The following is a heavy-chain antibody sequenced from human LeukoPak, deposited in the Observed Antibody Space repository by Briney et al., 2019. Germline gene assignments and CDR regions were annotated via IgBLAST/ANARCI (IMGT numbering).Heavy chain of an antibody. Sequence: LGRSLRLSCAASGFTFSSYGMHWVRQAPGKGLEWVAVIWYDGSNKYYADSVKGRFTISRDNSKNTLYLQMNSLRAEDTAVYYCARDQGSGWYRYYYYGMDVWGKGTTVTVSS. J-gene: IGHJ6*04. CDR2: IWYDGSNK. D-gene: IGHD6-19*01. CDR3: ARDQGSGWYRYYYYGMDV. CDR1: GFTFSSYG. V-gene: IGHV3-33*01.